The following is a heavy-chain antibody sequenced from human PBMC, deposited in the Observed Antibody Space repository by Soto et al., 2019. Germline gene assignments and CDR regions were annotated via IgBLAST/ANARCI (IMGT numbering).Heavy chain of an antibody. Sequence: QVQLQQWGAGLLKPSETLSLTCAVYGGSFSGYYWSWIRQPPGKGLEWIGEINHSGSTNYNPSLKSRATISVDTSRNQFSLKLSSVTAADTAVYYCARGTMVATFDYWGQGTLVTVSS. V-gene: IGHV4-34*01. D-gene: IGHD5-12*01. CDR2: INHSGST. J-gene: IGHJ4*02. CDR1: GGSFSGYY. CDR3: ARGTMVATFDY.